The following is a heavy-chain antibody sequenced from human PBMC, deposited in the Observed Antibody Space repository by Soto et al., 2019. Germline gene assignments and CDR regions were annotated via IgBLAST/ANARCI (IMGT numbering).Heavy chain of an antibody. Sequence: EVQLLESGGGLVQPGGSLRLSCAASGFTFSSYAMSWVRQAPGKGLEWVSAISGSGGSTYYADSVKGRFTISRDNSKNTLYLQMNSLRAEDTAVYYCAKGRDIVVVPAAMPWFDPWGQGTLVTVSS. CDR1: GFTFSSYA. D-gene: IGHD2-2*01. CDR3: AKGRDIVVVPAAMPWFDP. V-gene: IGHV3-23*01. CDR2: ISGSGGST. J-gene: IGHJ5*02.